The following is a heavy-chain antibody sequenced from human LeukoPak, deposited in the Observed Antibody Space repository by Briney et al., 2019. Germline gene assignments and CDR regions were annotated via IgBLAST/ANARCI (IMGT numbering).Heavy chain of an antibody. V-gene: IGHV4-30-2*01. CDR3: ARTSIAARRANAFDI. Sequence: SETLSLTCTVSDGSISSGGYSWSWIRQPPGKGLEWIGYIYHSGSTYYNPSLKSRVTTSVDRSKNQFSLKLSSVTAADTAVYYCARTSIAARRANAFDIWGQGTMVTVSS. CDR1: DGSISSGGYS. CDR2: IYHSGST. J-gene: IGHJ3*02. D-gene: IGHD6-6*01.